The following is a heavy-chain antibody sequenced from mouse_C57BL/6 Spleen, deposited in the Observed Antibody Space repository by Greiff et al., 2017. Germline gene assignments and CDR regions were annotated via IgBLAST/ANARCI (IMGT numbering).Heavy chain of an antibody. D-gene: IGHD1-1*02. CDR1: GYTFTSYW. V-gene: IGHV1-53*01. CDR3: ERKGGSYAMDY. CDR2: INPSNGGT. Sequence: VQLQQPGTELVKPGASVKLSCKASGYTFTSYWMHWVKQRPGQGLEWIGNINPSNGGTNYNEKFKSKATLTVDKASSTAYMQLSSLTSEASAVYDCERKGGSYAMDYWGQGTSVTVSS. J-gene: IGHJ4*01.